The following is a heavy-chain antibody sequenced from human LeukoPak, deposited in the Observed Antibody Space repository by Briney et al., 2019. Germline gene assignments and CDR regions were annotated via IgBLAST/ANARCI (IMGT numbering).Heavy chain of an antibody. CDR1: GGTFSSYA. J-gene: IGHJ4*02. D-gene: IGHD3-9*01. CDR3: ARDTLLTGDEFG. V-gene: IGHV1-69*13. CDR2: IIPIFGTA. Sequence: ASVKVSCKASGGTFSSYAISWVRQAPGQGLEWMGGIIPIFGTANYAQKFQGRVTITADESTSTAYMELSSLRSEDTAVYYCARDTLLTGDEFGWGQGTLVTVSS.